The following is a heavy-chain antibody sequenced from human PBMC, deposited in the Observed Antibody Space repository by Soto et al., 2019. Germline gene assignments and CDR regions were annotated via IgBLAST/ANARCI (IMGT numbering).Heavy chain of an antibody. V-gene: IGHV3-23*01. CDR1: GFTFSSYG. Sequence: GGYLRISCAASGFTFSSYGMHWVRQAPGKGLEWVSAISGSGGGTWYTDSVKGRFTISRDNSKNTLYLQMNSLRAEDTALYYCASAPSALYDYWGQGTLVT. J-gene: IGHJ4*02. CDR3: ASAPSALYDY. CDR2: ISGSGGGT. D-gene: IGHD3-16*01.